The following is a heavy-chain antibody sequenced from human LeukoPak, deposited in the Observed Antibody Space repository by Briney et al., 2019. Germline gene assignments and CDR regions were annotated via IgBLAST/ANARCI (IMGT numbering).Heavy chain of an antibody. CDR2: IYYSGST. Sequence: PSETLSLTCTVSGGSVRSSTTFYWGWIRQPPGKGLEWIGSIYYSGSTYYNPSLKSRVTISVGTSRNQFSLKLSSVSAADTAVYYCATSYCGGDCSLDYWGQGTLVTVSS. J-gene: IGHJ4*02. V-gene: IGHV4-39*01. CDR3: ATSYCGGDCSLDY. CDR1: GGSVRSSTTFY. D-gene: IGHD2-21*02.